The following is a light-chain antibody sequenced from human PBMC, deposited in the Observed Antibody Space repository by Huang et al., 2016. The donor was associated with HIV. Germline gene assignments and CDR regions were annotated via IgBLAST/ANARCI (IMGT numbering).Light chain of an antibody. CDR2: DTS. V-gene: IGKV3-11*01. CDR1: QSVGGY. Sequence: EIVLTQSPATLSLSPGERATLSGRASQSVGGYLAWYQQKPGQAPRLLLYDTSTRATGIPARFSGSGSETDFTLTISSLEPEDFAVYYCQQPGSFGQGTKVDIK. J-gene: IGKJ2*01. CDR3: QQPGS.